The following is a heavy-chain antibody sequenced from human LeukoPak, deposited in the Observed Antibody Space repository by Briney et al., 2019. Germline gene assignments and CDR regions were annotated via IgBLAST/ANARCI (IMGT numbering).Heavy chain of an antibody. CDR2: IYPGDSDT. V-gene: IGHV5-51*01. D-gene: IGHD2-15*01. J-gene: IGHJ4*02. CDR1: GYSFTIYW. CDR3: ARGYCSGGFCFDY. Sequence: GESLQISCQGSGYSFTIYWIGWVRQMPGKGLEWMGIIYPGDSDTRYSSSFQGQVTISADKSISTAYLQWSSLKASDTAMYYCARGYCSGGFCFDYWGQGTLVTVSS.